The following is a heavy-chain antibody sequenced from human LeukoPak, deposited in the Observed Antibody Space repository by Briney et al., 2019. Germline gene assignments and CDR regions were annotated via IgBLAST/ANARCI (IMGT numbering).Heavy chain of an antibody. CDR1: GGSISTYY. V-gene: IGHV4-59*01. Sequence: SETLSLTCAVSGGSISTYYWSWIRQPPGEGLEWIGYIYYSGSTNYNPSLKSRVTISLDTSKSQFSLKLSSVTAADTAVYYCARSRRSTVTIDLDYWGQGTLVTVSS. J-gene: IGHJ4*02. D-gene: IGHD4-11*01. CDR3: ARSRRSTVTIDLDY. CDR2: IYYSGST.